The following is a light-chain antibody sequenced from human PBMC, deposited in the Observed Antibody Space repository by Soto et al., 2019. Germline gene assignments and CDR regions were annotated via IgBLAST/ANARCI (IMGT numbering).Light chain of an antibody. V-gene: IGKV2-28*01. Sequence: EIVMTQSPLSLPVTPGEPASISCRSSQSLLHSNGYDSLDWYLQKPGQSPQLLIYLGSNRASGVPARFSGSRSGTDFTLKISRVEADDVGVYYCMQALQSPPTFGQGTNVEIK. J-gene: IGKJ1*01. CDR2: LGS. CDR3: MQALQSPPT. CDR1: QSLLHSNGYDS.